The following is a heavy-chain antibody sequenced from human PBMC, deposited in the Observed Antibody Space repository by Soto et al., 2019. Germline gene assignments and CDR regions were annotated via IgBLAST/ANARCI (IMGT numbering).Heavy chain of an antibody. Sequence: QVQLQESGPGLVKPSETLSLTCTVSGGSIRSHYWSWIRQPPGKGLEWIGYIYYSGSTRHNPSLKSRVTMSDDTSKNQISLTRSSVTAADTAVYYCAREEVGTYDYWGQGTLVSVSS. D-gene: IGHD1-7*01. CDR3: AREEVGTYDY. CDR2: IYYSGST. V-gene: IGHV4-59*11. J-gene: IGHJ4*02. CDR1: GGSIRSHY.